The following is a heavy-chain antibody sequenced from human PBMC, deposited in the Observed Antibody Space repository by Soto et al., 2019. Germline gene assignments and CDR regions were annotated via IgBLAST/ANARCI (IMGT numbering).Heavy chain of an antibody. D-gene: IGHD2-8*01. CDR1: GFTFNRHA. CDR3: AKVSSAWYAGFFDL. CDR2: LTDSGVSI. Sequence: EVQLLESGGGLVQPGGSLRLSCTASGFTFNRHAMTWVRQAPGKGLEWVSRLTDSGVSIYYADSVKCRFTISRDNSMNSLHLQMHTLRAEDTAVYYCAKVSSAWYAGFFDLWGQGTLVTVSS. V-gene: IGHV3-23*01. J-gene: IGHJ4*02.